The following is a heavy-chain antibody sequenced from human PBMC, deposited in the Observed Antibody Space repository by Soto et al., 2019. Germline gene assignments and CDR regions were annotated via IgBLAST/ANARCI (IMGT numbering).Heavy chain of an antibody. CDR3: AKGVATAVPALDY. V-gene: IGHV3-9*01. CDR2: VSWNSGAK. D-gene: IGHD2-21*02. J-gene: IGHJ4*02. Sequence: GGSLRLSCVASGFSFDDFVMNWVRQRRGKGLEWVSSVSWNSGAKLYADSVKGRFAISRDSAKKSVYLQMNSLRADDTAFYYCAKGVATAVPALDYWGQGTLVTVSS. CDR1: GFSFDDFV.